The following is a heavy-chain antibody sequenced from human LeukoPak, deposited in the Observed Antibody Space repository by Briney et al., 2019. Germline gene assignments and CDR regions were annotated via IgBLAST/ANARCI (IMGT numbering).Heavy chain of an antibody. J-gene: IGHJ4*02. D-gene: IGHD6-19*01. CDR3: AHRLGASGWVDY. CDR2: IYSSGAT. CDR1: GNTISSNY. V-gene: IGHV4-4*09. Sequence: SETLSLTCAASGNTISSNYLSWVRQPPGKALEWIGYIYSSGATNSNPSLKSRVTISVDSSKNQFSLKLTSVTAADTAVYYCAHRLGASGWVDYWGQGTLVTVSS.